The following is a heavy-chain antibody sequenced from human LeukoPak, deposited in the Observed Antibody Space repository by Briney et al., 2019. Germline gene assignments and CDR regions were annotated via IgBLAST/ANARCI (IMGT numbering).Heavy chain of an antibody. CDR3: ARTHIVATIYYYYMDV. CDR1: GYTFTSYG. D-gene: IGHD5-12*01. V-gene: IGHV1-18*01. CDR2: ISAYNGNT. Sequence: PGASVKVSCKASGYTFTSYGISWVRQAPGQGLEWMGWISAYNGNTNYAQKLQGRVTMTTDTSTSTAYMELSSLRSEDTAVYYCARTHIVATIYYYYMDVWGKGTTVTVSS. J-gene: IGHJ6*03.